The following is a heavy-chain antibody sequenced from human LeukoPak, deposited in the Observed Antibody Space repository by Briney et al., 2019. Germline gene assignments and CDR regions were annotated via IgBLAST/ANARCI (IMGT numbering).Heavy chain of an antibody. D-gene: IGHD5-24*01. V-gene: IGHV1-2*02. CDR1: GYTFTVYY. J-gene: IGHJ4*02. Sequence: APVKVSCKASGYTFTVYYMHCVRQAPGQGLEWMGWINPNSGGTNYAQKFQGRVTMTRDTSISTAFMELSRLRSEDTAVYYCAREGAGDGYNFGFDYWGQGTLVTVSS. CDR3: AREGAGDGYNFGFDY. CDR2: INPNSGGT.